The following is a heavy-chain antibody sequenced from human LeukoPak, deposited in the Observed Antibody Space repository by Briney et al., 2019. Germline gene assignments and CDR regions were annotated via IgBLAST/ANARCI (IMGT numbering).Heavy chain of an antibody. J-gene: IGHJ5*01. CDR1: GFTFSSYE. CDR2: IYSGGNT. D-gene: IGHD1-26*01. Sequence: GGSLRLSCAASGFTFSSYEMNWVRQAPGKGLEWVSFIYSGGNTHYADSVRGRFTISRDNADNTLYLQMNSLRAEDTALYYCARLQVVGATRWFDSWGQGTLVTVSS. V-gene: IGHV3-53*01. CDR3: ARLQVVGATRWFDS.